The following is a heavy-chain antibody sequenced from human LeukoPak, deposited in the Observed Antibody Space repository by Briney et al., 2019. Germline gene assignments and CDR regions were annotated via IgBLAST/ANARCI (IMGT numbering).Heavy chain of an antibody. CDR2: IYYSGSA. Sequence: SETLSLTCTVSGGSISTYYWNWIRQPPGKGLEWIGYIYYSGSAKYNPSLKSRVTISVATSKNQFSLKLSSVTAADTAVYYCAKSYGSGNYFDYWGQGTLVTVSS. D-gene: IGHD3-10*01. CDR3: AKSYGSGNYFDY. V-gene: IGHV4-59*01. CDR1: GGSISTYY. J-gene: IGHJ4*02.